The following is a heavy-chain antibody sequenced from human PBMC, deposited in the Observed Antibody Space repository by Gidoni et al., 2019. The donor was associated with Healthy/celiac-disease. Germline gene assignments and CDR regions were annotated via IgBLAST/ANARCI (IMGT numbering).Heavy chain of an antibody. Sequence: QLQLQESCPGLVKPSETLSLTCTVSGCSIRSSSYYLGWIRQPPGKGLEWIGSIYYSGSTYYNPSLKSRVTISVDTSKNQFSLKLSSVTAADTAVYYCARANYDFWSGRITHIYNWFDPWGQGTLVTVSS. V-gene: IGHV4-39*01. J-gene: IGHJ5*02. CDR3: ARANYDFWSGRITHIYNWFDP. CDR2: IYYSGST. D-gene: IGHD3-3*01. CDR1: GCSIRSSSYY.